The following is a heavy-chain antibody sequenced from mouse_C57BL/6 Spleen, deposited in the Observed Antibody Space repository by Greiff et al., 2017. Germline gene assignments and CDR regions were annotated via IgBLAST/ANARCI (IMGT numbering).Heavy chain of an antibody. D-gene: IGHD4-1*01. CDR3: ARGVYWGAMDY. CDR2: IYPGDGDT. J-gene: IGHJ4*01. V-gene: IGHV1-80*01. CDR1: GYAFSSYW. Sequence: QVQLQQSGAELVKPGASVKISCKASGYAFSSYWMNWVKQRPGKGLEWIGQIYPGDGDTNYNGKFKGKATLTADKSSSTAYMQLSSLTSEDSAVYFCARGVYWGAMDYWGQGTSVTVSS.